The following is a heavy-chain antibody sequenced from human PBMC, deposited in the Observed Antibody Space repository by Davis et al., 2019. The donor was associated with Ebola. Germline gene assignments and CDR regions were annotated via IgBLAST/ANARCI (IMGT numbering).Heavy chain of an antibody. CDR3: ARDFRPWQVVYSQFDY. J-gene: IGHJ4*02. D-gene: IGHD2-8*02. V-gene: IGHV4-38-2*02. Sequence: MPSETLSLTCTVSGDSISNYYWSWIRQSPGKGLEWIGSISHSGYTSFNPSLSSRVSISIDTSKNQFSLKLSSVIAADTAVYYGARDFRPWQVVYSQFDYWGQGTLVTVSS. CDR1: GDSISNYY. CDR2: ISHSGYT.